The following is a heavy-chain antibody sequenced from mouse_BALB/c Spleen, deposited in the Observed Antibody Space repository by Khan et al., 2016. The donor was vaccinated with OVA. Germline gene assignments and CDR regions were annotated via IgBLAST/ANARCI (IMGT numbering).Heavy chain of an antibody. D-gene: IGHD2-4*01. V-gene: IGHV1-80*01. J-gene: IGHJ4*01. CDR3: TRSIYYDYDEGNYYAMDY. Sequence: VQLQESGAELVRPGSSVKISCKASGYAFSTYWMNWVKQRPGQGLEWIGQIYPGDGDTNYNGKFKGKATLTADKSSSTVYMQLSSLTSEDSAVYFCTRSIYYDYDEGNYYAMDYWGQGTSVTVSS. CDR2: IYPGDGDT. CDR1: GYAFSTYW.